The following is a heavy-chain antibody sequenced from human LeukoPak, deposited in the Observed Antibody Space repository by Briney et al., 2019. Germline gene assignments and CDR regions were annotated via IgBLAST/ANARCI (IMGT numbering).Heavy chain of an antibody. CDR1: GGSFSGYY. V-gene: IGHV4-34*01. CDR2: INHSGST. J-gene: IGHJ6*03. CDR3: ARQPGSGAEYMDV. Sequence: SETLSLTXAVYGGSFSGYYWSWIRQPPGKGLEWIGEINHSGSTNYNPSLKSRVTISVDTSKNQFSLKLSSVTAADTAVYYCARQPGSGAEYMDVWGKGTTVTVSS. D-gene: IGHD1-14*01.